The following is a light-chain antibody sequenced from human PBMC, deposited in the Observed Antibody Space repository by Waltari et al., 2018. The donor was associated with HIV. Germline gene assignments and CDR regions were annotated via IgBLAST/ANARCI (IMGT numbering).Light chain of an antibody. CDR3: QQLNSYPYT. CDR1: QGISSY. CDR2: AAS. Sequence: DIQLTQSPSFLSASVGDRVTITCRASQGISSYLAWYQQKPGNAPKLLIYAASTLQSGVPSRFSGSGSGTEFTLTVSSLQPEDFATYYCQQLNSYPYTFGPGTKLEI. V-gene: IGKV1-9*01. J-gene: IGKJ2*01.